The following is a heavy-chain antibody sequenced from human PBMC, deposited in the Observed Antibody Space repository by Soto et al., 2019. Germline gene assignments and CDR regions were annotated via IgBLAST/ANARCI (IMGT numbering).Heavy chain of an antibody. J-gene: IGHJ6*02. D-gene: IGHD6-19*01. CDR1: GDSVSSGGYY. Sequence: PSETLSRTCTVSGDSVSSGGYYWSWIRQPPGKGLEWIGYSYSSGSANYNPSLKSRVTISRDTSKNQISLKVASVTAADTAGYYCARGFSSVSMDAWGQGTTVTVSS. CDR2: SYSSGSA. V-gene: IGHV4-61*08. CDR3: ARGFSSVSMDA.